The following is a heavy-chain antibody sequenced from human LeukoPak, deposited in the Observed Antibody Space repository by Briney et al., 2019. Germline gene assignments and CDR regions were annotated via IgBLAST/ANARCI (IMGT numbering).Heavy chain of an antibody. J-gene: IGHJ5*02. CDR2: IYYSGST. CDR3: AGTLSYDYFDP. Sequence: SETLSLTCTVSGGSVSSGSYYWSWIRQPPGKGLEWIGYIYYSGSTNYNPSLKSRVTISVDTSKNQFSLKLSSVTAADTAVYYCAGTLSYDYFDPWGQGTLVTVSS. V-gene: IGHV4-61*01. CDR1: GGSVSSGSYY. D-gene: IGHD5-12*01.